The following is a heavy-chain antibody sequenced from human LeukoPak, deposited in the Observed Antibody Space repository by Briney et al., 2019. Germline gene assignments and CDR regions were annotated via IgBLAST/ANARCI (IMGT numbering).Heavy chain of an antibody. V-gene: IGHV3-48*03. CDR3: ARGGFNYDSYHFDY. CDR1: GFTFSSYE. CDR2: TSGSGSTI. Sequence: GGSLRLSCAASGFTFSSYEMNWVRQAPGKGLEWVSYTSGSGSTIYYADSVKGRFTISRDNAKNSLYLRMNSLRAEDTAVYYCARGGFNYDSYHFDYWGQGTLVTVSS. D-gene: IGHD5-18*01. J-gene: IGHJ4*02.